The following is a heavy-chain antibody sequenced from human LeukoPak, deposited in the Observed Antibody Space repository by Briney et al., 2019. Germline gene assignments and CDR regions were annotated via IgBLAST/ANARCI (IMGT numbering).Heavy chain of an antibody. CDR2: IYYSGST. Sequence: SETLSLTCTVPGGSISTYYWSWIRQPPGKGLEWIGYIYYSGSTNYNPSLKSRVTISVDTSKNQFSLKLSSVTAADTAVYYCARDYNWSYFDYWGQGTLVTVSS. CDR3: ARDYNWSYFDY. D-gene: IGHD1-20*01. J-gene: IGHJ4*02. V-gene: IGHV4-59*01. CDR1: GGSISTYY.